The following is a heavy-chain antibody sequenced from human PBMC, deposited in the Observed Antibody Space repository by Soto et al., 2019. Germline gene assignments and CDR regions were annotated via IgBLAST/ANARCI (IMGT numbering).Heavy chain of an antibody. D-gene: IGHD1-26*01. CDR2: INHGGST. CDR1: GGSFSGYY. Sequence: SETLSLTCAVYGGSFSGYYWSWIRQPPGKGLEWIGEINHGGSTNYNPSLKSRVTISVDTSKNQFSLKLSSVTAADTAVYYCARTYSGYYDYWGQGTLVTVSS. J-gene: IGHJ4*02. V-gene: IGHV4-34*01. CDR3: ARTYSGYYDY.